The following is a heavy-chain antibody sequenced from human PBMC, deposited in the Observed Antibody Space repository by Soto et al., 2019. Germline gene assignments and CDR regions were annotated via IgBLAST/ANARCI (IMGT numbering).Heavy chain of an antibody. CDR2: ISSTTNYI. V-gene: IGHV3-21*06. CDR3: ARESEDLTSNFDY. Sequence: PGGSLSLSCAASGFTFTRYSMNWVRQAPGKGLEWVSSISSTTNYIYYGDSMKGRFTISRDNAKNSPYLEMNSLRAEDTAVYYCARESEDLTSNFDYWGQGTLVTVSS. CDR1: GFTFTRYS. J-gene: IGHJ4*02.